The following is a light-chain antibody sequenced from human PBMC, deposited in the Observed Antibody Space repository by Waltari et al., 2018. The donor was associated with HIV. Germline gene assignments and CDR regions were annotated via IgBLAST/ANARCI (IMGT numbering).Light chain of an antibody. CDR1: SSDVGGYNY. J-gene: IGLJ1*01. V-gene: IGLV2-14*01. Sequence: QSALTQPASVSGSPGQPITISCTRTSSDVGGYNYVSWYQQHPGKAPKLMIYEVSNRPSGVSNRFSGSKSGNTASLTISGLQAEDEADYYCSSYRSSSTLEVFGTGTKVTVL. CDR2: EVS. CDR3: SSYRSSSTLEV.